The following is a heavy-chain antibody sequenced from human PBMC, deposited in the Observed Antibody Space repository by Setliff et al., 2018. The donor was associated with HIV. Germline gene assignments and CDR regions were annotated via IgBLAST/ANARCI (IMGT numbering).Heavy chain of an antibody. CDR3: AADSDCSGGSCYRRTDY. V-gene: IGHV1-69*05. J-gene: IGHJ4*02. Sequence: SVKVSCKASGGTFSSYVINWVRQAPGQGLEWMGGIFPIFGTTNYAQKFQGRVTITTDESTTTAYMELSSLRSEDTALYYCAADSDCSGGSCYRRTDYWGQGTLVTVSS. CDR2: IFPIFGTT. CDR1: GGTFSSYV. D-gene: IGHD2-15*01.